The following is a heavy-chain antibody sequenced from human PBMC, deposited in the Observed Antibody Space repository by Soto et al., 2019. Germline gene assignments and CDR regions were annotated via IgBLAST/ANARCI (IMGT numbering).Heavy chain of an antibody. CDR2: IYSSGTT. D-gene: IGHD3-16*01. J-gene: IGHJ6*02. Sequence: QLQLQESGPGLVKPSETLSLTCTVSGGSISSNSYYWAWIRQPPGKGLEWMGNIYSSGTTYYNPSTNSRVTISVDTSKTQFSLKLSSVTAADTAVYYCARHKGGYYSGVDVWGQGTTVTVSS. V-gene: IGHV4-39*01. CDR1: GGSISSNSYY. CDR3: ARHKGGYYSGVDV.